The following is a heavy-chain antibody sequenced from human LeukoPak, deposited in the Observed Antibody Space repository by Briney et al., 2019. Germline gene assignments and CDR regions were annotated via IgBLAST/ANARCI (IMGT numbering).Heavy chain of an antibody. J-gene: IGHJ6*03. D-gene: IGHD1-14*01. Sequence: GRSLRLSCAASGFTFEDYAMHWVRQGPGKGLEWVSGISWNSGSIGYADSVRDRFTISRDNAKNSLYLQMNSVRAEDMALYYCAKGAGSLHHYHYMDVWGKGTTVTVSS. CDR3: AKGAGSLHHYHYMDV. CDR1: GFTFEDYA. CDR2: ISWNSGSI. V-gene: IGHV3-9*03.